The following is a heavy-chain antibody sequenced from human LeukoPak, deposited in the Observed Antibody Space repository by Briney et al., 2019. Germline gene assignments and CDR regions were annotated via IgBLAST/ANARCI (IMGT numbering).Heavy chain of an antibody. Sequence: GGSLRLSCAASGFTVSGSFMNWVRQAPGKGLEWVAVISYDGSNKYYADSVKGRFTISRDNSKNTLYLQMNSLRAEDTAVYYCARDSYGMDVWGQGTTVTVSS. CDR1: GFTVSGSF. V-gene: IGHV3-30-3*01. CDR2: ISYDGSNK. CDR3: ARDSYGMDV. J-gene: IGHJ6*02.